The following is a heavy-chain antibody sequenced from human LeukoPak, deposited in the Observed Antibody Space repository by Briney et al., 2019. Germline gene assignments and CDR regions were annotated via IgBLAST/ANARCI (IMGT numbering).Heavy chain of an antibody. Sequence: GASVKVSCKASGGTFSSYAISWVRQAPGQGLEWMGGIIPIFGTANYAQKFQGRVTITADESTSTAYMELSSLRSEDTAVYYCASSSIMVRGVTFYYYYMDVWGKGTTVTISS. V-gene: IGHV1-69*13. CDR3: ASSSIMVRGVTFYYYYMDV. CDR2: IIPIFGTA. J-gene: IGHJ6*03. D-gene: IGHD3-10*01. CDR1: GGTFSSYA.